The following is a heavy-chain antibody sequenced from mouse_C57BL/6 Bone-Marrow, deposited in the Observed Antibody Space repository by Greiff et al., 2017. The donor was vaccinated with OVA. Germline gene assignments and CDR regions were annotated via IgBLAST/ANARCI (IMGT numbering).Heavy chain of an antibody. CDR3: ARRGLFAY. V-gene: IGHV1-80*01. CDR1: GYAFSSYW. Sequence: VQIQESGAELVKPGASVKISCKASGYAFSSYWMNWVKQRPGKGLEWIGQIYPGDGDTNYNGKFKGKATLTADKSSSTAYMQLSSLTSEDSAVYFCARRGLFAYWGQGTLVTVSA. CDR2: IYPGDGDT. J-gene: IGHJ3*01.